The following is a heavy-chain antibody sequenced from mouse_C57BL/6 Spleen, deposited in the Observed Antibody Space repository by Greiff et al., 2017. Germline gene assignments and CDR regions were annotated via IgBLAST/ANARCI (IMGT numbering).Heavy chain of an antibody. CDR1: GFTFSSYA. CDR2: ISDGGSYT. CDR3: AREGGSTMVTMAKYYFDY. Sequence: EVQVVESGGGLVKPGGSLKLSCAASGFTFSSYAMSWVRQTPEKRLEWVATISDGGSYTYYPDNVKGRFTISRDNAKNNLYLQMSHLKSEDTAMYYCAREGGSTMVTMAKYYFDYWGQGTTLTVSS. V-gene: IGHV5-4*01. D-gene: IGHD2-2*01. J-gene: IGHJ2*01.